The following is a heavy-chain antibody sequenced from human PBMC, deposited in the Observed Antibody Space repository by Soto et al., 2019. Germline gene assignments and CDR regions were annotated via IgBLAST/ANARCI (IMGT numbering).Heavy chain of an antibody. Sequence: GGSLRLSCAASGFTVSSKYMTWVRQAPGKGLEWVSLIQSGGTTYYADSVKGRFTISRDTSENTLHLQMDSLRVEDTAVYYCVRDGVLCDGGRCYGIPLDVSGKGTTVTVSS. J-gene: IGHJ6*04. CDR1: GFTVSSKY. D-gene: IGHD2-15*01. V-gene: IGHV3-66*01. CDR2: IQSGGTT. CDR3: VRDGVLCDGGRCYGIPLDV.